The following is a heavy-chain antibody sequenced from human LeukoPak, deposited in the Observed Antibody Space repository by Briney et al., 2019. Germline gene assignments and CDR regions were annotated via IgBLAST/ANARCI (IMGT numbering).Heavy chain of an antibody. CDR1: GFTFNNFA. V-gene: IGHV3-23*01. Sequence: GGSLRLSCAASGFTFNNFAMSWVRQAPGKGLEWVSSLPGSGTYTHYADSVRGRFTISRDSSKNTLYLQMNSLRVEDTAVYYCAKGLGVYPVGYWYFDLWGRGTLVTVSS. CDR3: AKGLGVYPVGYWYFDL. CDR2: LPGSGTYT. J-gene: IGHJ2*01. D-gene: IGHD5/OR15-5a*01.